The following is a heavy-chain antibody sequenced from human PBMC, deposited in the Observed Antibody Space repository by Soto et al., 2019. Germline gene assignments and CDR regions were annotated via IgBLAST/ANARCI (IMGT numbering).Heavy chain of an antibody. CDR3: PRDPGHYYDSSGYRNHFDY. V-gene: IGHV1-69*01. J-gene: IGHJ4*02. D-gene: IGHD3-22*01. CDR1: GGTFSSYA. CDR2: IIPIFGTA. Sequence: QVQLVQSGAEVKKPGSSVKVSCKASGGTFSSYAISWVRQAPGQGLEWMGGIIPIFGTANYAQKFQGRVTITADQSTSTAYMELSSLRSEDTAEYYCPRDPGHYYDSSGYRNHFDYWGQGTLVTVSS.